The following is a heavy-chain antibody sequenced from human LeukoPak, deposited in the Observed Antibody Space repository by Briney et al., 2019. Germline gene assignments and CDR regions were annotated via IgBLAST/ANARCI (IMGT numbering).Heavy chain of an antibody. CDR2: ISSTSIYT. CDR3: AREDGYSSSWYSDY. V-gene: IGHV3-11*05. J-gene: IGHJ4*02. CDR1: GFTFSDYY. Sequence: GSLRLSCAASGFTFSDYYMSWIRQAPGKGLEWVSDISSTSIYTNYADSLKGRFTISRDNAKNSLYLQMNSLRAEDTAVYYCAREDGYSSSWYSDYWGQGTLVTVSS. D-gene: IGHD6-13*01.